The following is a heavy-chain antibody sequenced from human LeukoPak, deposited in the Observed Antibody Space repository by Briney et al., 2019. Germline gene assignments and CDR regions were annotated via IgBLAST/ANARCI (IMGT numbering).Heavy chain of an antibody. D-gene: IGHD6-13*01. Sequence: SKTLSLTCTVSGGSISSNLYYWGWMRQPPGKGLEWIGSIYYSGSTYYNPSLKSRVTISVDTSKNQFSLKLSSVTAADTAVYYCARSITSSWYGDFQHWGQGTLVTVSS. V-gene: IGHV4-39*07. J-gene: IGHJ1*01. CDR2: IYYSGST. CDR3: ARSITSSWYGDFQH. CDR1: GGSISSNLYY.